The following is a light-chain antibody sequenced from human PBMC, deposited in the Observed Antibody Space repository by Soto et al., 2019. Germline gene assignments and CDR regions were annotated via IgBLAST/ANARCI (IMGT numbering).Light chain of an antibody. CDR2: EAT. Sequence: QSVLTQPASVSGSPGQSITISCTGTSSDIGAYNVVSWYQQHPGKAPKVMIYEATKRPSGVSNRFSGCKSGNTASLTISGLQAEDEADYYCSSYAGSSTYVFGTGTKVTVL. V-gene: IGLV2-23*01. J-gene: IGLJ1*01. CDR1: SSDIGAYNV. CDR3: SSYAGSSTYV.